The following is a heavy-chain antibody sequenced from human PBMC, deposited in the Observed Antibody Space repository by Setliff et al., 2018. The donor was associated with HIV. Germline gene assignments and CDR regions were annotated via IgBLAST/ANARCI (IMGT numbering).Heavy chain of an antibody. CDR2: IYITGDT. Sequence: SETLSLTCSVSGGSINRGTYYWTWIRQSAGKGLEWIGHIYITGDTDYNPSLKSRVTISVDTSKNQFSLTLTSVTATDTAVYYCARLSVRRYYSYGMDGWGQGTTVTVSS. CDR1: GGSINRGTYY. V-gene: IGHV4-61*09. CDR3: ARLSVRRYYSYGMDG. J-gene: IGHJ6*02. D-gene: IGHD3-10*01.